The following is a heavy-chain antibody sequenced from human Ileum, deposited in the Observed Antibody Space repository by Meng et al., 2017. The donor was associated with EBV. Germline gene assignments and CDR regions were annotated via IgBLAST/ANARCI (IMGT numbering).Heavy chain of an antibody. D-gene: IGHD5-12*01. Sequence: QGRLLASGPGLVKPSETLSLTCTVSSGSVSSGDYHWSWIRQPPGKGLEWIGYILSGSTNYDPSLTNRVTISVDTSKNHFSLKLTSVTAADTAVYYCAGGRAGYGGYKTWGQGTLVTVSS. V-gene: IGHV4-61*03. CDR3: AGGRAGYGGYKT. CDR2: ILSGST. J-gene: IGHJ4*02. CDR1: SGSVSSGDYH.